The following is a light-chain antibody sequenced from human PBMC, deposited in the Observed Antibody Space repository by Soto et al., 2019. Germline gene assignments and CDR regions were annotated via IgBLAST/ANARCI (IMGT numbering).Light chain of an antibody. CDR1: QSVSID. CDR2: GAS. J-gene: IGKJ1*01. CDR3: QQYGSSPPWT. Sequence: EIVMTQSPATVPVSPGERVTLSCRASQSVSIDLAWYQQKPGQAPRLLIYGASTRATDIPPSFTGSGSGTEFTLTISSLQSEDIAVYYCQQYGSSPPWTFGQGTKVEIK. V-gene: IGKV3-15*01.